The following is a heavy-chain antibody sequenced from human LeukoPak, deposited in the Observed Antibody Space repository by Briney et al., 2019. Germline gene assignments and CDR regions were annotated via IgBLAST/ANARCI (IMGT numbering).Heavy chain of an antibody. CDR2: INAGNGNT. Sequence: ASVTVSCKASGYTFTSYAMHWVRQAPGQRLEWMGRINAGNGNTKYSQKFQGRVTITRDTSASTAYMELSSLRSEDTAVYYCARVAALAKSFDYWGQGTLVTVSS. V-gene: IGHV1-3*01. D-gene: IGHD2-15*01. J-gene: IGHJ4*02. CDR1: GYTFTSYA. CDR3: ARVAALAKSFDY.